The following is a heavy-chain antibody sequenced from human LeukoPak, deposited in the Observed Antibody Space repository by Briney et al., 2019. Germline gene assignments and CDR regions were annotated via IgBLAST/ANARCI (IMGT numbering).Heavy chain of an antibody. CDR3: ARGPGYSSGWYVLSVDY. CDR2: ISYDGSIK. V-gene: IGHV3-30-3*01. D-gene: IGHD6-19*01. CDR1: GFTFSSYA. J-gene: IGHJ4*02. Sequence: GGSLRLSCAASGFTFSSYAMHWVRQAPGKGLEWVAVISYDGSIKYYADSVRGRFTTSRDNSKNMLYLQMNSLSAEDTAVYYCARGPGYSSGWYVLSVDYWGQGTLVTVSS.